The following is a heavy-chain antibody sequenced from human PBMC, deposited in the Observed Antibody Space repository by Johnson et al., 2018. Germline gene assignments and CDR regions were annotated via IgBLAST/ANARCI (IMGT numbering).Heavy chain of an antibody. CDR2: LSGDGTEK. D-gene: IGHD2-21*01. CDR3: AKGQHNKFLDA. CDR1: GFTFSYYG. J-gene: IGHJ6*01. V-gene: IGHV3-30*18. Sequence: QVQLVESGGGVVQPGRSLRLSCAASGFTFSYYGMHWVRQAPGKGLAWVAVLSGDGTEKFYTDSEKGRFTISRATSKNTLYLQMDSLRAEDRALYYCAKGQHNKFLDAWGNGTTVTVSS.